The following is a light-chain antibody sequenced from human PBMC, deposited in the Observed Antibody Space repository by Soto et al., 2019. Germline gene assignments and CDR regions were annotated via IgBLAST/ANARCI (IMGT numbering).Light chain of an antibody. CDR3: SSYTTGGSLV. Sequence: QSVLTQPASVSGSPGPSITISCTGTSSDVGGYNYVSWYQQHPGKAPKLMIYDVSNRPSGVSNGFSGSKSGNTASLTISGLQAEDEADYYCSSYTTGGSLVFGGGTKLTVL. V-gene: IGLV2-14*01. CDR1: SSDVGGYNY. CDR2: DVS. J-gene: IGLJ2*01.